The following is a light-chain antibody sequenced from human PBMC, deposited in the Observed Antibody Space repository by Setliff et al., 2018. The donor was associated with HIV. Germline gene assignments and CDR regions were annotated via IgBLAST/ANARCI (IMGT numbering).Light chain of an antibody. CDR3: ASWDDSLDGHYV. V-gene: IGLV1-44*01. Sequence: QSALTQPPSASGTPGQRVTISCSGRSSNIRSNTVSWFQQLPGTAPRLLICRNDQRPSGVPDRFSGSKSGTSASLAISGLQSEDEGDYYCASWDDSLDGHYVFGTGTKVTVL. CDR2: RND. CDR1: SSNIRSNT. J-gene: IGLJ1*01.